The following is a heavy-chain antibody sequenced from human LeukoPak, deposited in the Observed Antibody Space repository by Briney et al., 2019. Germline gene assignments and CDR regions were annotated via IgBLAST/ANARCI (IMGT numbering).Heavy chain of an antibody. CDR2: IGGGGTNT. J-gene: IGHJ5*02. Sequence: GGSLRLSCAASGFTLSSYAISWVRQAPGKGLEWVSAIGGGGTNTYYAESVKGRFTISRDNSKNTVYLQMRAEDTAVYYCANSRGYGSGNLWGQGTLVTVSS. D-gene: IGHD3-10*01. V-gene: IGHV3-23*01. CDR1: GFTLSSYA. CDR3: ANSRGYGSGNL.